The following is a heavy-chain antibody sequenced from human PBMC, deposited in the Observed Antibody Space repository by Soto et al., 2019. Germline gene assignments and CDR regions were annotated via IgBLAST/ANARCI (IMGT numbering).Heavy chain of an antibody. CDR2: IRSKAYGGTT. V-gene: IGHV3-49*03. Sequence: GGSLRLSCTASGFTFGDYAMSWFRQAPGKGLEWVGFIRSKAYGGTTEYAASVKGRFTISRDDSKSIAYLQMNSLKTEDTAVYYCTLMVRAPKRKYYFDYWGQGTLVTVSS. CDR1: GFTFGDYA. D-gene: IGHD3-10*01. CDR3: TLMVRAPKRKYYFDY. J-gene: IGHJ4*02.